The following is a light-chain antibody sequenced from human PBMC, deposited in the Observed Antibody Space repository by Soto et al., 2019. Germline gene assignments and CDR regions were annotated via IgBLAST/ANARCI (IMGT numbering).Light chain of an antibody. J-gene: IGKJ1*01. Sequence: DIPMTQSPSTLSASVGDRVTITCRASQTISSGLAWYKQKPGKAPKVLIYDASTLESGVPSRFSGSGSWTEFTFTISSLQPDDFATYYCQQYKSYKTFGQGTKV. CDR1: QTISSG. CDR2: DAS. V-gene: IGKV1-5*01. CDR3: QQYKSYKT.